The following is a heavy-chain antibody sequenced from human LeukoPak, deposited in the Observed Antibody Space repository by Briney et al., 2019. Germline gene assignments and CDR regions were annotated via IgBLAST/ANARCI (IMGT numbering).Heavy chain of an antibody. J-gene: IGHJ4*02. Sequence: SETLSLTCTVSGGSIGSGGYYWSWIRQHPGKGLEWIGYIYYSGSTYYNPSLKSRVTISVDTSKNQFSLKLSSVTAADTAVYYCARGAGYSSGWYVDDWGQGTLVTVSP. V-gene: IGHV4-31*03. D-gene: IGHD6-19*01. CDR1: GGSIGSGGYY. CDR3: ARGAGYSSGWYVDD. CDR2: IYYSGST.